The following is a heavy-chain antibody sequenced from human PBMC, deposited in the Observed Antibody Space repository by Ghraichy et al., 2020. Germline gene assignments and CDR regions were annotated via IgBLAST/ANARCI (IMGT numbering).Heavy chain of an antibody. J-gene: IGHJ4*02. CDR1: GFTFSSHG. D-gene: IGHD3-10*01. CDR3: ATPGDFFDH. V-gene: IGHV3-33*01. CDR2: IWSDGSNA. Sequence: GGSLRLSCAASGFTFSSHGMHWVRQAPGKGLEWVAVIWSDGSNAYYADSVKGRFTISRDNSKNTLYLQLNSLRVEDSAVYYCATPGDFFDHWGQGTLVTVSS.